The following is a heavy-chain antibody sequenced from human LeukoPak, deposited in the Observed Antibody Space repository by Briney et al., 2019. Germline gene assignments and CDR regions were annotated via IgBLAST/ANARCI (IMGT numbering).Heavy chain of an antibody. CDR3: ARTGCSSTSCYPSNEEESDY. V-gene: IGHV4-34*01. J-gene: IGHJ4*02. CDR1: GGSFSGYY. D-gene: IGHD2-2*01. Sequence: SETLSLTCAVYGGSFSGYYWSWIRQPPGKGLEWIGEINHSGSTNYNPSLKSRVTISVDTSKNQFSLKLSSVTAADTAVYYCARTGCSSTSCYPSNEEESDYWGQGTLVTVSS. CDR2: INHSGST.